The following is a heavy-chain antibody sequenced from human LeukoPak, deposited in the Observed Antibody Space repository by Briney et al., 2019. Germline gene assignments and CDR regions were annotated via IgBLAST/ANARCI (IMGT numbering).Heavy chain of an antibody. CDR2: ISGNGGST. CDR1: GFTFSSYA. D-gene: IGHD3-9*01. V-gene: IGHV3-23*01. CDR3: ATGGYDILTGRYDHFDY. J-gene: IGHJ4*02. Sequence: PGGSLRLSCAASGFTFSSYAMSWVRQAPGKGLEWVSTISGNGGSTYYADSVKGRFTISRDNSKNTLYLQMNSLRAEDTAVYYCATGGYDILTGRYDHFDYWGQGTLVTVSS.